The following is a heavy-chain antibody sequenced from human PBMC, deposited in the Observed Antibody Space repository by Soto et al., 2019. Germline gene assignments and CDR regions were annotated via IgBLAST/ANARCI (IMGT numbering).Heavy chain of an antibody. J-gene: IGHJ3*02. CDR2: ISAYNGNT. CDR3: ATNYYDRSGYPADAFDI. CDR1: GYTFTSYG. D-gene: IGHD3-22*01. Sequence: QVQLVQSGAEVKKPGASVKVSCKASGYTFTSYGISWVRQAPGQGLEWMGWISAYNGNTNYAQKRQGRVTMTTDTSTSTAYMEMRSMRSDDTAVYYCATNYYDRSGYPADAFDIWGQGTMVTVSS. V-gene: IGHV1-18*04.